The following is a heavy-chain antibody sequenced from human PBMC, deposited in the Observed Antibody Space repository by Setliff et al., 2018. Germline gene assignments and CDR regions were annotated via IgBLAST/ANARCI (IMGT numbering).Heavy chain of an antibody. Sequence: GASVKVSCKASGYTFTNYAIHWVRQAPGQRPEWMGWINTGNANTKYSQKFQGRVTITRDASASTAYMELSRLRSDDTAVYYCARDRDSSGYPYYFDYWGQGTLVTVSS. CDR2: INTGNANT. CDR3: ARDRDSSGYPYYFDY. D-gene: IGHD3-22*01. V-gene: IGHV1-3*04. CDR1: GYTFTNYA. J-gene: IGHJ4*02.